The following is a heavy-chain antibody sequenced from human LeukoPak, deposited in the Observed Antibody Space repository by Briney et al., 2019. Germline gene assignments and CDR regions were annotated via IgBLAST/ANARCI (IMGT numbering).Heavy chain of an antibody. CDR2: IYAGGDT. D-gene: IGHD6-19*01. J-gene: IGHJ4*02. Sequence: GGSLRLSCAASGFTVSTNFMSWVRQAPGKGLEWVSVIYAGGDTYYADSVKGRFTISRDNSKNTLYLQMNSLRAEDTAVYYCARSGSGWFDYWGQGTLVTVSS. CDR3: ARSGSGWFDY. CDR1: GFTVSTNF. V-gene: IGHV3-53*01.